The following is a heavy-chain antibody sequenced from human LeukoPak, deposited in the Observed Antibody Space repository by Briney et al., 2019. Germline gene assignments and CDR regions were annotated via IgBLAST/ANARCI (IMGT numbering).Heavy chain of an antibody. CDR3: ARLLRPTKSGSPQGSVDC. CDR1: GYTFTGYY. V-gene: IGHV1-2*02. CDR2: INPNSGGT. D-gene: IGHD1-26*01. J-gene: IGHJ4*02. Sequence: GASVKVSCKASGYTFTGYYMHWVRQAPGQGLEWMGWINPNSGGTNYAQKFQGRVTMTRDTSISTAYMELSRLRSDDTAVYYCARLLRPTKSGSPQGSVDCWGQGTLVTVSS.